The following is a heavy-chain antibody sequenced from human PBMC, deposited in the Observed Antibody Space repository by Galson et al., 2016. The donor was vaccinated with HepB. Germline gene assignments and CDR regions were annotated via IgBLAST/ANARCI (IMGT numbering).Heavy chain of an antibody. D-gene: IGHD1-14*01. V-gene: IGHV5-10-1*01. CDR2: IDPSDSYT. CDR3: ALTWAPSSDY. Sequence: QSGAEVKKPGESLRISCKASGYSFASYWIYWVRQMPGKGLEWMGRIDPSDSYTNYSPSFQGHVTISADKSISTAYLQWSSLKASDTAIYYCALTWAPSSDYWGRGTLITVSS. CDR1: GYSFASYW. J-gene: IGHJ4*02.